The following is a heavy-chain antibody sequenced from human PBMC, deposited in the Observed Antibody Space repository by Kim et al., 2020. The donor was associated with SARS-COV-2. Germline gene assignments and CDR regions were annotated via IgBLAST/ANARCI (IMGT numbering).Heavy chain of an antibody. D-gene: IGHD3-3*01. J-gene: IGHJ4*02. V-gene: IGHV4-59*08. CDR1: GGSTSSYY. CDR2: IYYIGKT. Sequence: SETLSLTCTVSGGSTSSYYWSWIRQPPGKGLEWIGYIYYIGKTNYNPSPKIQAPISLDTSKNQFSRKLTFVPAEDTAANYFAGLRGLRIFDWGQETRVTV. CDR3: AGLRGLRIFD.